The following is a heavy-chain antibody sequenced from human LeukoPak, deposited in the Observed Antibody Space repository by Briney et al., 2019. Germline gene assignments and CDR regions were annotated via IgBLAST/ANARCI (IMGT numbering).Heavy chain of an antibody. V-gene: IGHV3-48*03. CDR2: ISSSGTTK. Sequence: HPGGSLRLSCAASGFTFSSYEMNWVRQGPGKGLEWVSYISSSGTTKYYADSVKGRFTLSRDNAKKSLSLQMNSLRAEDTAIYYCARRNRDAFDMWGQGTVVTVSS. D-gene: IGHD2/OR15-2a*01. J-gene: IGHJ3*02. CDR1: GFTFSSYE. CDR3: ARRNRDAFDM.